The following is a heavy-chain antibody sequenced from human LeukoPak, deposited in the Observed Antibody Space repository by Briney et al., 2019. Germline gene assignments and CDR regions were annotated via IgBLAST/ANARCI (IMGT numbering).Heavy chain of an antibody. V-gene: IGHV3-21*01. D-gene: IGHD4-17*01. CDR1: GFTFSSYS. CDR3: ARVAYGDPEYFDY. CDR2: ISSSSSYI. Sequence: GGSLRLSCAASGFTFSSYSMNWVRQAPGKGLEWVSSISSSSSYIYYADSVKGRFTISRDNAKNSLYLQMNSLRAADTAVYYCARVAYGDPEYFDYWGEGTLVTVSS. J-gene: IGHJ4*02.